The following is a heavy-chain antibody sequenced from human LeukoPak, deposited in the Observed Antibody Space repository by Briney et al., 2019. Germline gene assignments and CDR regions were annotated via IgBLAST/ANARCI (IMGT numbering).Heavy chain of an antibody. V-gene: IGHV3-23*01. CDR3: AKDGDRYCSSTSCLNWFDS. D-gene: IGHD2-2*01. Sequence: LTGASLRLSCAASGFTFGSYALGWVRQAPGKGREWDSGISGGGATTYYADSVKGRFTISRDNSKNTLSLQMNNLRPEDTAKYSCAKDGDRYCSSTSCLNWFDSWGQGTLVTVSS. J-gene: IGHJ5*01. CDR2: ISGGGATT. CDR1: GFTFGSYA.